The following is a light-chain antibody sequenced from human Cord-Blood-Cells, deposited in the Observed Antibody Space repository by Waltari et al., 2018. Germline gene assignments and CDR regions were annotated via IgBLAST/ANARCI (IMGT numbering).Light chain of an antibody. J-gene: IGKJ2*01. V-gene: IGKV1-5*01. CDR3: QQYNSYSQYT. CDR1: QSISSW. Sequence: DIQMTQSPSTLSASVGDRVTITCRASQSISSWLAWYQQKPGKARKRLLYDASNLESGVPAKFRGSGSGTEFTLTISSLQPDDFATYYCQQYNSYSQYTGGRRTKLE. CDR2: DAS.